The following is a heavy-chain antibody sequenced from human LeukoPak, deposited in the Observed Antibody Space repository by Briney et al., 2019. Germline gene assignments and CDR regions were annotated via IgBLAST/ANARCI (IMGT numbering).Heavy chain of an antibody. CDR1: GGTFSSYA. Sequence: SVKVSCKASGGTFSSYAISWVRQAPGQGLEWMGGIIPIFGTANYAQKFQGRVTITANESTSTAYMELSSLRSEDTAVYYCAREGPATAPFGYWGQGTLVTVSS. CDR3: AREGPATAPFGY. CDR2: IIPIFGTA. V-gene: IGHV1-69*01. J-gene: IGHJ4*02. D-gene: IGHD2-2*01.